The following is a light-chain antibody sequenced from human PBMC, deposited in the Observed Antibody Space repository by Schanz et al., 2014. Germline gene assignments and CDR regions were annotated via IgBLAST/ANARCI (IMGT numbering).Light chain of an antibody. CDR1: QGISSN. Sequence: EIVMTQSPGTLSVSPGESATLSCRASQGISSNLAWYQQEPGQAPRLLMYGASTRATGIPARFSGSGSGTEFTLTISSLQSEDFAVYYCQQYNNWPPGFTFGPGTKVDVK. CDR3: QQYNNWPPGFT. V-gene: IGKV3-15*01. CDR2: GAS. J-gene: IGKJ3*01.